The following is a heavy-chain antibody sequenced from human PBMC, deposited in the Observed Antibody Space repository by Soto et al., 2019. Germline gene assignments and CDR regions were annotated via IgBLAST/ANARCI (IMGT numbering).Heavy chain of an antibody. D-gene: IGHD6-13*01. Sequence: QVQLVQSGAEVKKPGSSVKVSCKASGGTFSSYAISWVRQAPGQGLEWMGGIIPIFGTANYAQKFQGRVTITADESTSTAYMELSSLSSEDTAVYYCARNQWGSVWQQLAEFDYWGQGTLVTVSS. CDR2: IIPIFGTA. CDR3: ARNQWGSVWQQLAEFDY. V-gene: IGHV1-69*01. CDR1: GGTFSSYA. J-gene: IGHJ4*02.